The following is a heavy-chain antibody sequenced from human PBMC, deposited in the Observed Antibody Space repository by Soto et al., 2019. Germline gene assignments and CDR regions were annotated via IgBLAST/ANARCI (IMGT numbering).Heavy chain of an antibody. CDR2: IYHSGST. J-gene: IGHJ5*02. CDR1: GGSISSGGYS. Sequence: SETLSLTCAVSGGSISSGGYSWSWIRQPPGKGLEWIGYIYHSGSTYYNPSLKSRVTISVDRSKNQFSLKLSSVTAAETAVYYCARALTYYDFWSGYYHNWFDPWGPGTLVTVSS. CDR3: ARALTYYDFWSGYYHNWFDP. D-gene: IGHD3-3*01. V-gene: IGHV4-30-2*01.